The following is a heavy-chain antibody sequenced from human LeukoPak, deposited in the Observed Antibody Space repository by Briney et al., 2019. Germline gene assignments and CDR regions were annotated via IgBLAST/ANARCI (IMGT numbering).Heavy chain of an antibody. CDR2: INHSGST. V-gene: IGHV4-34*01. Sequence: PSETLSLTCAVYGGSFSGYYWSWIRQPPGKGLEWIGEINHSGSTNYNPSLESRVTISVDTSKNQFSLKLSSVTAADTAVYYCARVTGGRGSYAEVYFDYWGQGTLVTVSS. CDR1: GGSFSGYY. J-gene: IGHJ4*02. CDR3: ARVTGGRGSYAEVYFDY. D-gene: IGHD1-26*01.